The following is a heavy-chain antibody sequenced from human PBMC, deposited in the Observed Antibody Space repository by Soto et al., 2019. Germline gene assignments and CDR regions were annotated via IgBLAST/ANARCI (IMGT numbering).Heavy chain of an antibody. D-gene: IGHD3-9*01. V-gene: IGHV5-51*01. CDR1: GYNFTNYW. CDR2: IYPGDSET. CDR3: ARRTGLVRYRPYYSDY. J-gene: IGHJ4*02. Sequence: GESLKISCKGSGYNFTNYWIGCVRQMPWKGLEWMGIIYPGDSETKYNPSFQDQVTISADKSISPAYLQWSSLKASDTAIYYCARRTGLVRYRPYYSDYSGQGTKVTVSS.